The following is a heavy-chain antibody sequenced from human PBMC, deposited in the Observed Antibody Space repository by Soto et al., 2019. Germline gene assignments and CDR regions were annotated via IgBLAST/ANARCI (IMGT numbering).Heavy chain of an antibody. CDR1: GFTFSSYS. CDR3: ARDSRPEDDAFDI. Sequence: EVQLVESGGGLVQPGGSLRLSCAASGFTFSSYSMNWVRQAPGKGLEWVSYISSSSSTIYYADSVKGRFAISRDNAKNSLYLQMNSLGDEDTAVYYCARDSRPEDDAFDIWGQGTMVTVSS. J-gene: IGHJ3*02. V-gene: IGHV3-48*02. CDR2: ISSSSSTI.